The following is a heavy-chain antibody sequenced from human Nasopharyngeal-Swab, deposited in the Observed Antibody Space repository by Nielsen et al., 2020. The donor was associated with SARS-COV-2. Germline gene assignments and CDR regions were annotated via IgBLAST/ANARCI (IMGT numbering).Heavy chain of an antibody. CDR2: IYYSGST. CDR1: SGSISSYY. Sequence: SETLSLTCTVSSGSISSYYWSWIRQPPGKGLEWIRYIYYSGSTNYNPSLKSRVTISVDTSKNQFSLMLSSVTAADTAVYYCARVHSSSWTVDYWGQGTLVTVSS. J-gene: IGHJ4*02. CDR3: ARVHSSSWTVDY. D-gene: IGHD6-13*01. V-gene: IGHV4-59*13.